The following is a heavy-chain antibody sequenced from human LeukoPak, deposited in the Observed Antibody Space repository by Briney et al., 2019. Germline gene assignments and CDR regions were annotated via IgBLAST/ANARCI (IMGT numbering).Heavy chain of an antibody. D-gene: IGHD6-19*01. J-gene: IGHJ4*02. V-gene: IGHV3-7*05. Sequence: PGGSLRLSCAASGFTFSDYWMSWVRQAPGKGLEWVANIKQDGSETYYVDSVKGRFTISRDNAKNSLYLQMNSLRAEDTAVYYCAGSSGRARYFDYWGQGTLVTVSS. CDR3: AGSSGRARYFDY. CDR1: GFTFSDYW. CDR2: IKQDGSET.